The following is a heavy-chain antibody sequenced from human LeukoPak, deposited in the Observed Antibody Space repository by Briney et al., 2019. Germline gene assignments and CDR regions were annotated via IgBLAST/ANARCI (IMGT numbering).Heavy chain of an antibody. D-gene: IGHD3-3*01. J-gene: IGHJ6*02. Sequence: GASVKVSCKASGYTFTSYDINWVRQATGQGLEWMGWMNPNSGNAGYAQKFQGRVTMTRNTSISTAYMELSSLRSEDTAVYYCARCTWSGYYPYYYYYGMDVWGQGTTVTVSS. CDR3: ARCTWSGYYPYYYYYGMDV. CDR1: GYTFTSYD. CDR2: MNPNSGNA. V-gene: IGHV1-8*01.